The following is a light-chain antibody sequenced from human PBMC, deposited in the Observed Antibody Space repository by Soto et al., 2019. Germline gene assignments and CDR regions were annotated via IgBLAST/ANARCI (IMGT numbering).Light chain of an antibody. CDR3: QHYGSSPET. Sequence: EIVLTQSPGTLSLSPGERATLSCRASQSVSSIYLAWYQQKPGQAPRLLIYGGSSRATGIPDRFSGSGSGTDFTLNISRLEPEDFAVYYCQHYGSSPETFGQGTKVDIK. CDR2: GGS. J-gene: IGKJ1*01. CDR1: QSVSSIY. V-gene: IGKV3-20*01.